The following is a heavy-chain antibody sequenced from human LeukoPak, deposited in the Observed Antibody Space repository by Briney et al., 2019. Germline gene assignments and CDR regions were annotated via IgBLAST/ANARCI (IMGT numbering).Heavy chain of an antibody. J-gene: IGHJ5*02. V-gene: IGHV4-34*01. Sequence: GSLRLSCAASGFTFSSYSMNWVRQPPGKGLEWIGEINHSGSTNYNPSLKSRVTISVDTSKNQFSLKLSSVTAADTAVYYCARFLTGYRINWFDPWGQGTLVTVSS. CDR2: INHSGST. CDR3: ARFLTGYRINWFDP. D-gene: IGHD2-15*01. CDR1: GFTFSSYS.